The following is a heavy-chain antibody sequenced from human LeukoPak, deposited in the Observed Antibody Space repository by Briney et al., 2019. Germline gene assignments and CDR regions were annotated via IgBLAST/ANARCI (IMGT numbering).Heavy chain of an antibody. J-gene: IGHJ6*02. CDR1: GFTFSSYA. CDR3: ARDSYGMDV. CDR2: ISYDGSNK. V-gene: IGHV3-30-3*01. Sequence: GGSLRLSCAASGFTFSSYAMHWVRQAPGKGLEWVAVISYDGSNKYYADSVKGRFTISRDNSKNTLYLQMNSLRAEDTAVYYCARDSYGMDVWGQGTTVTVPS.